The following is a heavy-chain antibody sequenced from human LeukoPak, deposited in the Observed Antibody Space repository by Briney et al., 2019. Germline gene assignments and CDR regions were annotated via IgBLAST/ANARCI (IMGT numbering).Heavy chain of an antibody. CDR1: GFTFSGYA. CDR2: FSGHGGSS. Sequence: GGSLRLSCAASGFTFSGYAMSWVRQAPGKGLEWVAGFSGHGGSSYYADSVKGRFTISRDNSKNTLYLEMISLRVEDTAVYFCAKDHWAYTVAFQYWGQGIPVTVSS. V-gene: IGHV3-23*01. D-gene: IGHD6-19*01. J-gene: IGHJ4*02. CDR3: AKDHWAYTVAFQY.